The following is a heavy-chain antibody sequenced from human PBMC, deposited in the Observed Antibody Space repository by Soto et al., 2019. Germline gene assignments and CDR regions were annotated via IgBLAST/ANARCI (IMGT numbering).Heavy chain of an antibody. CDR3: AKATATGGGAFDI. Sequence: GGSLRLSCAASGFICSSYDMSWVRQAPGKGLEWVSTILVDGRTFYVDSVKGRFTISRDSSKNTVYLQMNSLTAGDTALYYCAKATATGGGAFDICGQGTRVTV. CDR2: ILVDGRT. CDR1: GFICSSYD. D-gene: IGHD2-8*02. J-gene: IGHJ3*02. V-gene: IGHV3-23*01.